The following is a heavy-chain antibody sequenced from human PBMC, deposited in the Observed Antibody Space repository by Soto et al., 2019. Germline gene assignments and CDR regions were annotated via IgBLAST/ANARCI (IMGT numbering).Heavy chain of an antibody. CDR2: MYNTGST. CDR3: ARDLWGYCGTDCYPLDV. Sequence: PSDTLSLTCTVSCCSISGYYWSWIRQPPGKGLEWIGYMYNTGSTVYNPSFKSRVTISVDTSENQFSLKLNSVTAADTAVYYCARDLWGYCGTDCYPLDVWGQGTTVTVS. V-gene: IGHV4-59*01. J-gene: IGHJ6*02. D-gene: IGHD2-21*02. CDR1: CCSISGYY.